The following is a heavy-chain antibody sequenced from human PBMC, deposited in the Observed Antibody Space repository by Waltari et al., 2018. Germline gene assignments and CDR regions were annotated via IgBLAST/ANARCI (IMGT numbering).Heavy chain of an antibody. CDR3: ARGSSTSCLVS. CDR1: GYTFTSYD. CDR2: MNPNSGNT. V-gene: IGHV1-8*01. J-gene: IGHJ5*02. D-gene: IGHD2-2*01. Sequence: QVQLVQSGAEVKKPRASVKVSCKASGYTFTSYDINWGRQGTGQGLEWMGWMNPNSGNTGYAQKVQGRVTMTRNTSISTAYMELSSLRSEDTAVYDCARGSSTSCLVSWGQGTLVTVSS.